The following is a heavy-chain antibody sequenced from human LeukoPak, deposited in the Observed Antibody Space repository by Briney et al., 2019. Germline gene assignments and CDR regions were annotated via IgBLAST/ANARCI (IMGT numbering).Heavy chain of an antibody. D-gene: IGHD2-2*01. V-gene: IGHV5-51*01. Sequence: GESLQISCKGSGSSFTSYWIGWVRPLPGKGLEWMGIIYPGDSDTRYSPSFQGQVTISADKSISTAYLQWSSLKASDTAMYYCARQGVMEGIVVVPAAKGWFDPWGQGTLVTVSS. J-gene: IGHJ5*02. CDR1: GSSFTSYW. CDR3: ARQGVMEGIVVVPAAKGWFDP. CDR2: IYPGDSDT.